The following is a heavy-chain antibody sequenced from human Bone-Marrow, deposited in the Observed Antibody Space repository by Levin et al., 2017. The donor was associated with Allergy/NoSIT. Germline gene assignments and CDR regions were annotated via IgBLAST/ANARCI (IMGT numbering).Heavy chain of an antibody. CDR2: TNPYSGGT. CDR1: GYAFTGYY. CDR3: ARVETWAAGMDV. J-gene: IGHJ6*02. Sequence: PGESLKISCKASGYAFTGYYIHWVRQAPGQGLEWMGWTNPYSGGTEYAQKFQGRLTMTRDTSISTAYMELNRLTSDDTAVYYCARVETWAAGMDVWGQGTTVTVSS. D-gene: IGHD1-26*01. V-gene: IGHV1-2*02.